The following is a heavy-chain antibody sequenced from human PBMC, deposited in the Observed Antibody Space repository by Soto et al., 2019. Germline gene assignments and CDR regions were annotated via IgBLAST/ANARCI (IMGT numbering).Heavy chain of an antibody. D-gene: IGHD3-10*01. J-gene: IGHJ4*02. Sequence: PSETLSLTCAVSGYSISSSNWWGWIRQPPGKGLEWIGYIYYSGTTYYNPSLKSRVTMSVDTSKNQFSLKLSSVTAADTAVYYCARDSSNYGSFDYWGQGTLVTVSS. CDR3: ARDSSNYGSFDY. V-gene: IGHV4-28*03. CDR1: GYSISSSNW. CDR2: IYYSGTT.